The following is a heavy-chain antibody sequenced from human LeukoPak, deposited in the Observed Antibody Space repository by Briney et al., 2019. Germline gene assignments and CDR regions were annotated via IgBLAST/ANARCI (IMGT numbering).Heavy chain of an antibody. V-gene: IGHV3-21*01. J-gene: IGHJ4*02. CDR1: GFTFSSYS. D-gene: IGHD6-19*01. CDR3: ARVDEQWLVQGDFRFDY. CDR2: ISSSSSYI. Sequence: GGSLRLSCAASGFTFSSYSMNWVRQAPGKGLEWVSSISSSSSYIYYADSVKGRFTISRDNAKISLYLQMNSLRAEDTAVYYCARVDEQWLVQGDFRFDYWGQGTLVTVSS.